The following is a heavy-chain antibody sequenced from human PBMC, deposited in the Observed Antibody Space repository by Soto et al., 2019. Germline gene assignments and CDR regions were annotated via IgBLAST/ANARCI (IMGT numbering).Heavy chain of an antibody. CDR1: GGSFSGYY. J-gene: IGHJ6*02. D-gene: IGHD2-2*01. Sequence: PSETLSLTCAVYGGSFSGYYWSWIRQPPGKGLEWIGEIHHSGSTNYTPSLKSRVTISVDTSKNQISLRLRSVTAADTAVYYCARGDECRSTSCPGSGLDVWGQGTTVTVSS. V-gene: IGHV4-34*01. CDR2: IHHSGST. CDR3: ARGDECRSTSCPGSGLDV.